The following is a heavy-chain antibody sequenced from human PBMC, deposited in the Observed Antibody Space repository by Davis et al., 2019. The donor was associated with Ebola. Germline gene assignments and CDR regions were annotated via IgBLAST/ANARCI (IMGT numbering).Heavy chain of an antibody. CDR1: GYTFTSYY. J-gene: IGHJ4*02. CDR2: INPSGGNT. Sequence: AASVKVSCKASGYTFTSYYVHWVRQAPGQGLEWMGVINPSGGNTNYAQKFQGRVTMTRDTSKSTVYMELRSLRSDDTAVYFCARGYFGSGSYYTSSYYFDNWGQGTLVTVSS. V-gene: IGHV1-46*01. D-gene: IGHD3-10*01. CDR3: ARGYFGSGSYYTSSYYFDN.